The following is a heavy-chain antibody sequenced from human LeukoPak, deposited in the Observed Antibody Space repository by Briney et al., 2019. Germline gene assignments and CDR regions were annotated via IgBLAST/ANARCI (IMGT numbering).Heavy chain of an antibody. J-gene: IGHJ2*01. CDR3: AKGGLQTRNWYFAL. Sequence: GGSLRLSCEGSGFSFSSYWMTWVRQAPGKGLEWVAVISYDGSNKYYADSVKGRFTISRDNSKNTLYLEMNSLRTEDTAVYYYAKGGLQTRNWYFALWGRGTLVTVSS. CDR1: GFSFSSYW. CDR2: ISYDGSNK. D-gene: IGHD5-18*01. V-gene: IGHV3-30*18.